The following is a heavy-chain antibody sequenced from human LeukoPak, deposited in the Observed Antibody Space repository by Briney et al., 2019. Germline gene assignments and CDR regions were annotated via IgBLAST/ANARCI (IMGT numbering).Heavy chain of an antibody. CDR3: AKVVRAAMANHDAFDI. D-gene: IGHD3-10*01. V-gene: IGHV3-30-3*01. CDR1: GFTFSSYA. CDR2: ISYDGSNK. Sequence: GRSLRLSCAASGFTFSSYAMHWVRQAPGKGLEWVAVISYDGSNKYYADSVKGRFTISRDNSKNTLYLQMNSLRAEDTAVYYCAKVVRAAMANHDAFDIWGQGTMVTVSS. J-gene: IGHJ3*02.